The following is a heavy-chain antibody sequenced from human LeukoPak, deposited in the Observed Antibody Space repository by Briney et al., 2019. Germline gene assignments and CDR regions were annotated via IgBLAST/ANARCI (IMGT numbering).Heavy chain of an antibody. CDR1: GYTFTSYY. V-gene: IGHV1-46*03. CDR2: INPSGGST. CDR3: ARSYSAVAFDY. J-gene: IGHJ4*02. Sequence: ASVKVSCKASGYTFTSYYMHWVRQAPGQWLEWMGIINPSGGSTSYAQKFQGRVTMTRDTSTSTVYMELSSLRSEDTAVYYCARSYSAVAFDYWGQGTLVTVSS. D-gene: IGHD6-19*01.